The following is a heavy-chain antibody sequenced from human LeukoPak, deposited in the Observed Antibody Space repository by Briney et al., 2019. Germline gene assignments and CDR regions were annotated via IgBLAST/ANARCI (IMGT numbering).Heavy chain of an antibody. Sequence: GASVKVSCKASGYTFTSYGISWVRQAPGQGLEWMGWISAYNGNTNYAQKLQGRVTMTTDTSTSTAYMELRSLRSDDTAMYYCARVRNIAAAAYFDYWGQGTLVTVSS. J-gene: IGHJ4*02. D-gene: IGHD6-13*01. CDR3: ARVRNIAAAAYFDY. V-gene: IGHV1-18*01. CDR2: ISAYNGNT. CDR1: GYTFTSYG.